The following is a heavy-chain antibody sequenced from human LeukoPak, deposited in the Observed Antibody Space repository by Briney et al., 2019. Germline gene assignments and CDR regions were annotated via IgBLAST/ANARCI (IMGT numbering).Heavy chain of an antibody. Sequence: AESLTLSCAASGFTFSSYTMNWVRQAPGKGLEWVASISSSISYIYYATSVTGRFTISTDNANNSLYMQINSLMAEDTAMYYCARDGAVALGYAFDIWGQGTMVTVSS. J-gene: IGHJ3*02. CDR3: ARDGAVALGYAFDI. V-gene: IGHV3-21*01. CDR1: GFTFSSYT. D-gene: IGHD6-19*01. CDR2: ISSSISYI.